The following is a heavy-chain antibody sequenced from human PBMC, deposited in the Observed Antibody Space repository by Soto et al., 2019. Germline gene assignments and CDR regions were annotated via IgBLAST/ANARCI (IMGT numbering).Heavy chain of an antibody. Sequence: GGSLRLSCAASGFTFSSYEMNWVRQAPGKGLEWVSYISSSGSTIYYADSVKGRFTISRDNAKNSLYLQMNSLRAEDTAVYYCARDQLALRFNPLYYYGMDVWGQGTTVTVYS. V-gene: IGHV3-48*03. CDR1: GFTFSSYE. CDR3: ARDQLALRFNPLYYYGMDV. J-gene: IGHJ6*02. CDR2: ISSSGSTI. D-gene: IGHD3-3*01.